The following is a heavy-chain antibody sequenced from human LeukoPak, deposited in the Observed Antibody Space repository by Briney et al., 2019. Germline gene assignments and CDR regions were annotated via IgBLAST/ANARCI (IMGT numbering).Heavy chain of an antibody. CDR1: GGSISSGGYS. CDR3: ASRGYGDYYYGMDV. V-gene: IGHV4-30-2*01. Sequence: SQTLSLTCAVSGGSISSGGYSWSWIRQPPGKGLEWIGYIYHSGSTYYNPSLKSRVTISVDRSKNQFSLKLSPVTAADTAVYYCASRGYGDYYYGMDVWGQGTTVTVSS. J-gene: IGHJ6*02. D-gene: IGHD4-17*01. CDR2: IYHSGST.